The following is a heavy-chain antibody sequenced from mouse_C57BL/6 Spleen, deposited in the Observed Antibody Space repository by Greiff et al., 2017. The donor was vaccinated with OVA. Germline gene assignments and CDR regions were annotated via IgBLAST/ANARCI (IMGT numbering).Heavy chain of an antibody. V-gene: IGHV5-17*01. Sequence: DVMLVESGGGLVKPGGSLKLSCAASGFTFSDYGMHWVRQAPEKGLEWVAYISSGSSTNYYADTVKGRFTISRDNAKNTLFLQMTSLRSEDTAMYYGAREGYYGNTAYWGQGTLVTVSA. CDR1: GFTFSDYG. D-gene: IGHD2-1*01. J-gene: IGHJ3*01. CDR3: AREGYYGNTAY. CDR2: ISSGSSTN.